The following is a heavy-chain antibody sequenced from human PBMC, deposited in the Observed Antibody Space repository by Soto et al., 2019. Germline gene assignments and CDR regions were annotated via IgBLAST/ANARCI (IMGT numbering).Heavy chain of an antibody. D-gene: IGHD4-17*01. CDR3: ARDNGYGAATLDY. CDR2: ISSSSSNI. V-gene: IGHV3-21*02. Sequence: EVQLVESGGGLVKPGGSLRLSCAASGFTFSTCSMNWVRQAPGKGLEWVSSISSSSSNIYYADSVKGRFTISRDNAKNSLYLQMNSLRADDTAVYYCARDNGYGAATLDYWGQGTLVTVSS. J-gene: IGHJ4*02. CDR1: GFTFSTCS.